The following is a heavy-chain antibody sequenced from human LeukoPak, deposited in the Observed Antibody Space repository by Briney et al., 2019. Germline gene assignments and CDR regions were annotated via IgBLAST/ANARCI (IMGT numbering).Heavy chain of an antibody. V-gene: IGHV3-9*01. Sequence: GGSLRLSCAASGFTFDDYAMRWVRQAPGKGLEWVSGISWNSGSIGYADSVKGRFTVSRDNAKNSLYLRMNSLRAEDTALYYCAKERMLALAYWGQGTLVTVSS. J-gene: IGHJ4*02. CDR3: AKERMLALAY. CDR2: ISWNSGSI. D-gene: IGHD2-8*01. CDR1: GFTFDDYA.